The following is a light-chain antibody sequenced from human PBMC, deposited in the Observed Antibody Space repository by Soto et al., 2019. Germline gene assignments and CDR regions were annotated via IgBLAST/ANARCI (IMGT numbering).Light chain of an antibody. J-gene: IGKJ1*01. CDR2: DTS. Sequence: EIVVTQSPATLPASPGERVTLSCRASQFVSRRLAWYQQRLGQVPRLLIYDTSTRAPGISARFSGSGSGTEFTLTISSLQSEAFAVSYCQEYIHWPPGMFGPGTTVDIK. CDR3: QEYIHWPPGM. CDR1: QFVSRR. V-gene: IGKV3-15*01.